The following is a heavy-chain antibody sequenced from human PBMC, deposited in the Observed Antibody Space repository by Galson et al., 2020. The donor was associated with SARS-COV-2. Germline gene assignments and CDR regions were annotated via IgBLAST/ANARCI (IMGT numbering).Heavy chain of an antibody. J-gene: IGHJ3*02. Sequence: GESLKISCAASGFTFSSYAMHWVRQAPGKGLEWVAVISYDGSNKYYADSVKGRFTISRDNSKNTLYLQMNSLRAEDTAVYYCARHCSSTSCLDSAQDADAFDIWGQGTMVTVSS. CDR1: GFTFSSYA. CDR2: ISYDGSNK. D-gene: IGHD2-2*01. CDR3: ARHCSSTSCLDSAQDADAFDI. V-gene: IGHV3-30-3*01.